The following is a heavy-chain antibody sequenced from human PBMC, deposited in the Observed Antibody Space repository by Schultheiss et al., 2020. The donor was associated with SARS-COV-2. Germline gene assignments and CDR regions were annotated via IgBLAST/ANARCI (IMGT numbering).Heavy chain of an antibody. CDR3: KGYYPYYFDY. D-gene: IGHD3-3*01. CDR1: GFTFDDYA. V-gene: IGHV3-9*01. J-gene: IGHJ4*02. Sequence: GGSLRLSFAASGFTFDDYAMHWVRQAPGKGLEWVSGISWNSGSIGYADSVKGRFTISRDNAKNSLYLQMNSLRAEDTALYYCKGYYPYYFDYWGQGTLVTVSS. CDR2: ISWNSGSI.